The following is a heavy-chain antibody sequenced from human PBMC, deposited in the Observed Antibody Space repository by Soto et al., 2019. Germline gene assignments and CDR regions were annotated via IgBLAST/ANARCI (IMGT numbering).Heavy chain of an antibody. V-gene: IGHV4-59*08. D-gene: IGHD3-22*01. CDR1: GGSISSYY. CDR2: IYYSGST. Sequence: QVQLQESGPGLVKPSETLSLTCTVSGGSISSYYWSWIRQPPGKGLEWIGYIYYSGSTNYNPSLKSRVTISVDTSKNQFSLKLSSVTAADTAVYYCARLKDYDSSGYPYYGMDVWGQGTTVTVSS. J-gene: IGHJ6*02. CDR3: ARLKDYDSSGYPYYGMDV.